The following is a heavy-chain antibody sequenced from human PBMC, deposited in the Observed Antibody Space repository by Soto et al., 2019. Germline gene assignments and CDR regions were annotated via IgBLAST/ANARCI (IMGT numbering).Heavy chain of an antibody. V-gene: IGHV4-61*08. CDR2: IYYSGST. CDR1: GGSISSGGYS. D-gene: IGHD3-10*01. Sequence: SETLSLTCAVSGGSISSGGYSWSWIRQPPGKGLEWIGYIYYSGSTNYNPSLKSRVTISVDTSKNQFSLKLSSVTAADTAVYYCARGVAARPMVRGVISYYYGMDVWGQGTTVTVSS. CDR3: ARGVAARPMVRGVISYYYGMDV. J-gene: IGHJ6*02.